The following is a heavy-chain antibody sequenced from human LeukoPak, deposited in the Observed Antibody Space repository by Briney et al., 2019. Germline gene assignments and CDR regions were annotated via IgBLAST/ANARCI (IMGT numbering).Heavy chain of an antibody. V-gene: IGHV3-21*04. J-gene: IGHJ3*02. Sequence: PGGSLRLSCAASGFTFSSYAMNWVRQAPGKGLEWVASISTSNYIYYADSVKGRFTLSRDYAKNSLYLQMNSLRAEDTALYYCARDYHPDYYDNNDYYADAFDIWGQGTMVTVSS. D-gene: IGHD3-22*01. CDR1: GFTFSSYA. CDR3: ARDYHPDYYDNNDYYADAFDI. CDR2: ISTSNYI.